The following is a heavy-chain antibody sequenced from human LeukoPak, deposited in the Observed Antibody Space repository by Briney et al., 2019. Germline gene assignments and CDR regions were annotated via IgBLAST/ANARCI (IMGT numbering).Heavy chain of an antibody. V-gene: IGHV3-20*04. D-gene: IGHD3-9*01. J-gene: IGHJ2*01. Sequence: GGSLRLSCAASGFTFDDYGMSWVRQAPGKGLEWVSGINWDGGSTAYADSVKGRFTISRDNAKNSLYLQMNSLRAEDTALYYCARAGYSVWYFDLWGRGTLVTVSS. CDR2: INWDGGST. CDR3: ARAGYSVWYFDL. CDR1: GFTFDDYG.